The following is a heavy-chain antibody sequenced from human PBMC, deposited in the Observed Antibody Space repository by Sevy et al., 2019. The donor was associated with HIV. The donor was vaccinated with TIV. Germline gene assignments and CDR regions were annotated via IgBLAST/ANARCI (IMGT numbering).Heavy chain of an antibody. V-gene: IGHV1-18*01. CDR1: GYNFLSDG. D-gene: IGHD3-10*01. J-gene: IGHJ4*02. CDR2: IGLYNGNA. Sequence: ASVKVSCQASGYNFLSDGITWVRQARGQGLEWMAWIGLYNGNANYAQKFRDRVTMTTDTSTNTAYLELRSLRSDDTAVYYCARVPTYYYGSATYFDSWGQGSLVTVSS. CDR3: ARVPTYYYGSATYFDS.